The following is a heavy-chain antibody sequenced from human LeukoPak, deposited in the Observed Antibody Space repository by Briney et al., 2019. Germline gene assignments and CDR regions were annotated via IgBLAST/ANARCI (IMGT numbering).Heavy chain of an antibody. CDR1: GGSISSYY. J-gene: IGHJ4*02. Sequence: SETLSLTCTVSGGSISSYYWSWMRRPPGRGLEWSGYIYYSGSTNYNTSLKSRVTVSVDKSKNQFSLKLSSVPAADTAVYYCARATPITMVRGVIDHYDYWGQGTLVTVSS. CDR2: IYYSGST. V-gene: IGHV4-59*01. D-gene: IGHD3-10*01. CDR3: ARATPITMVRGVIDHYDY.